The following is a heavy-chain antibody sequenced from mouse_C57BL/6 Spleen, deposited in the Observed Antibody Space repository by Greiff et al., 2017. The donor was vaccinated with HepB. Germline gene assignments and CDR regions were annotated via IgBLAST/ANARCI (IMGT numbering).Heavy chain of an antibody. V-gene: IGHV1-15*01. CDR1: GYTFTDYE. J-gene: IGHJ3*01. Sequence: VQLQQSGAELVRPGASVTLSCKASGYTFTDYEMHWVKQTPVHGLEWIGAIDPETGGTAYNQKFKGKAILTADKSSSTAYMELRSLTSEDSAVYYGRRTLGSSPLAYWGQGTLVTVSA. D-gene: IGHD1-1*01. CDR2: IDPETGGT. CDR3: RRTLGSSPLAY.